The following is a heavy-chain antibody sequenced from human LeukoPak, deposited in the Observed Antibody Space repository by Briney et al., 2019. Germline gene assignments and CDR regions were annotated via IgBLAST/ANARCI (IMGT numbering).Heavy chain of an antibody. D-gene: IGHD6-6*01. CDR1: GFTFSSYG. Sequence: GGSLRLSCAASGFTFSSYGMHWARQAPGKGLEWMAVISYDGSNKYYADSVKGRFTISRDNSKNTLYLQMNSLKAEDTAVYYCATEPPISARRDSYYGMDVWGHGTTVTVSS. CDR2: ISYDGSNK. CDR3: ATEPPISARRDSYYGMDV. V-gene: IGHV3-30*03. J-gene: IGHJ6*02.